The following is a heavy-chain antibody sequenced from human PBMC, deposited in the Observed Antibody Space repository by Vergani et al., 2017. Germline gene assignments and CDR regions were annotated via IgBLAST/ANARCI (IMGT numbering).Heavy chain of an antibody. V-gene: IGHV3-30-3*01. Sequence: QVQLVESGGGVVQPGRSLRLSCAASGFTFSSYAMHWVRQAPGKGLEWVAVISYDGSNKYYADSVKGRFTISRDNSKNTLYLQMNSLRAEDTAVYYCARDIGGGTVTTRGYWGQGTLVTVSS. D-gene: IGHD1-7*01. J-gene: IGHJ4*02. CDR2: ISYDGSNK. CDR3: ARDIGGGTVTTRGY. CDR1: GFTFSSYA.